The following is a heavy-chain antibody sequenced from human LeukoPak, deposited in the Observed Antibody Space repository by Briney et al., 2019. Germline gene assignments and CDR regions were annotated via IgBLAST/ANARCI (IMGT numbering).Heavy chain of an antibody. CDR1: GFTFSTFD. V-gene: IGHV3-23*01. Sequence: GGSLRLSCAASGFTFSTFDMTWVRQAPGKGLEWVSGISVSGGTTYYADSVKGRFSISRDNSKNTMYLQMNSLRAEDTAVYYCAKVLPSTSSSDPWGQGTLVTVSS. CDR3: AKVLPSTSSSDP. J-gene: IGHJ5*02. CDR2: ISVSGGTT. D-gene: IGHD6-6*01.